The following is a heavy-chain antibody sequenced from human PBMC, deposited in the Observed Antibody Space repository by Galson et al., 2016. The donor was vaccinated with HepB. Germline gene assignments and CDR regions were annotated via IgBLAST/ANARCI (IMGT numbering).Heavy chain of an antibody. J-gene: IGHJ4*02. V-gene: IGHV1-3*01. CDR2: IHAGNGNT. D-gene: IGHD6-19*01. Sequence: SVKVSCKASGYIFTSYYIHWVRQAPGQRLEWMGLIHAGNGNTRYSQKFQGRVTITRDSSATTAYMEVSSLTSEDSAIYYWAKGAGGWYDYWGQGTLVTVSS. CDR1: GYIFTSYY. CDR3: AKGAGGWYDY.